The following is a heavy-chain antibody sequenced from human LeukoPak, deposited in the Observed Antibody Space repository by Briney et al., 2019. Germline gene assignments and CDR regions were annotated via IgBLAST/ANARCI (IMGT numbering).Heavy chain of an antibody. CDR2: IYWNDNN. V-gene: IGHV2-5*01. J-gene: IGHJ4*02. CDR3: AHGYGDYDPYFDY. CDR1: GFSPATSRVG. Sequence: SGPTLVNPTQTLTLTCTFSGFSPATSRVGVGWIRQPPGKALAWLALIYWNDNNPYSPSLRSRLTVTKGTSKTQVFLTMTKMDPVDTATYYCAHGYGDYDPYFDYWGQGALVTVSS. D-gene: IGHD4-17*01.